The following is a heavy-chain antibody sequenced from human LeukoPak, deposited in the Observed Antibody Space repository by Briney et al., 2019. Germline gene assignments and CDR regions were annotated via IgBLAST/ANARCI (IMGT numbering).Heavy chain of an antibody. J-gene: IGHJ4*02. CDR3: ARGDGYKIKFGDY. CDR1: GFTFSSYS. D-gene: IGHD5-24*01. V-gene: IGHV3-21*01. Sequence: NPGGSLRLSCAASGFTFSSYSMNWVRQAPGKGLEWVSSISGSSSYIYYADSVKGRFTISRDNAKNSLYLQMNSLRAEDTAVYYCARGDGYKIKFGDYWGQGTLVTVSS. CDR2: ISGSSSYI.